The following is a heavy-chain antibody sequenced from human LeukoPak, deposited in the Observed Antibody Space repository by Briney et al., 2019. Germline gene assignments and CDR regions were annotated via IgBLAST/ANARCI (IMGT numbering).Heavy chain of an antibody. J-gene: IGHJ5*02. CDR2: IYYSGST. CDR1: GGSISSYY. V-gene: IGHV4-59*08. CDR3: ARRSRQCWFDP. Sequence: PSETLSLTCTVSGGSISSYYRSCIRQPPGKGLEWIGYIYYSGSTNYNPSLKSRVTISVDTSKNQFSLKLSSVTAADTAVYYCARRSRQCWFDPWGQGTLVTVSS.